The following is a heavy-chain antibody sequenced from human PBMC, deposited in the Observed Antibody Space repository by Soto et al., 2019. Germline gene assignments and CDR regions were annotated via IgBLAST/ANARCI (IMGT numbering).Heavy chain of an antibody. Sequence: QVQLVESGGGVVQPGRSLRLSCAASGFTFSSYAMHWVRQAPGKGLEWVAVISYDGSNKYYADSVKGRFTISRDNSKNTLYLQMNSLRAEETAVYYCAREGCSGGSCYDYWGQGTLVTVSS. CDR3: AREGCSGGSCYDY. V-gene: IGHV3-30-3*01. CDR1: GFTFSSYA. CDR2: ISYDGSNK. D-gene: IGHD2-15*01. J-gene: IGHJ4*02.